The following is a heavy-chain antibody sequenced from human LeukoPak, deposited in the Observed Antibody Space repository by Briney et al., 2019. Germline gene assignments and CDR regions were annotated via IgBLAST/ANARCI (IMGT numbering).Heavy chain of an antibody. CDR3: ARDHYYDSSGSPPDAFDI. D-gene: IGHD3-22*01. CDR1: GYTFTSYG. Sequence: GASVKVSCKASGYTFTSYGISWVRQAPGQGLEWMGWISAYNGNTNYAQKLQGRVTMTTDTSTSTAYMEPRSLRSDDTAVYYCARDHYYDSSGSPPDAFDIWGQGTMVTVSS. J-gene: IGHJ3*02. CDR2: ISAYNGNT. V-gene: IGHV1-18*01.